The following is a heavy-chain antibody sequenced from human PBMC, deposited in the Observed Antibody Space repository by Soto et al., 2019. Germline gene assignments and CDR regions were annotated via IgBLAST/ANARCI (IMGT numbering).Heavy chain of an antibody. D-gene: IGHD6-13*01. V-gene: IGHV1-69*01. Sequence: VKVSFKASGGTLSSYSISWVRQAPGQGLEWMGGIIPIFGTANYAQKFQGRVTITADESTSTAYMELSSLRSEDTAVYYCARSRRGYSSPSGAFDIWGQGTMVTVSS. CDR3: ARSRRGYSSPSGAFDI. CDR1: GGTLSSYS. CDR2: IIPIFGTA. J-gene: IGHJ3*02.